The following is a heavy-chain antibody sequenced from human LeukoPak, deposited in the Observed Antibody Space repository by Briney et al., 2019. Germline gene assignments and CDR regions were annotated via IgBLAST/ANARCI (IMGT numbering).Heavy chain of an antibody. D-gene: IGHD3-10*01. CDR3: AKHRMVRGVITDYYFDY. J-gene: IGHJ4*02. CDR2: ISGSGGST. Sequence: GGSLRLSCAASGFTFSSYAMSWVRQAPGKGLEWVSVISGSGGSTYYADSVKGRFTISRDNSKNTLYLQMNSLRAEDTAVYYCAKHRMVRGVITDYYFDYWGRGTLVTVSS. V-gene: IGHV3-23*01. CDR1: GFTFSSYA.